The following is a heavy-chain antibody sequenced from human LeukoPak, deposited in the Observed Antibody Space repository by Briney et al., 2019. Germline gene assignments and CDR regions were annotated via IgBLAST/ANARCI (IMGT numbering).Heavy chain of an antibody. Sequence: PGGSLRLSCAASGFTFSSYAISWVRQAPGKGLEWVSRISGRSLRTNYADSVKGRFSISRDKSKNTLYLQMNSLRAEDTALYYCAREMYCSGGSCYGDAFDIWGQGTMVTVSS. V-gene: IGHV3-23*01. CDR2: ISGRSLRT. D-gene: IGHD2-15*01. CDR1: GFTFSSYA. J-gene: IGHJ3*02. CDR3: AREMYCSGGSCYGDAFDI.